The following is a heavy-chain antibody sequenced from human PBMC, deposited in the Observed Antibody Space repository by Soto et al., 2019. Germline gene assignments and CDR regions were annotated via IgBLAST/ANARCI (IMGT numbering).Heavy chain of an antibody. Sequence: QVQLQESGPGLVKPSQTLSLTCTVSGGSISSGGYYWSWIRQPPGKGLEWLGYIYYSGSTYYNPSLKSRVTISVDTAKNQFSLKLSCVTAAGTAVYYCATLGSYYDSSGATGLDPWGQGTLVTVSS. CDR3: ATLGSYYDSSGATGLDP. CDR2: IYYSGST. J-gene: IGHJ5*02. D-gene: IGHD3-22*01. CDR1: GGSISSGGYY. V-gene: IGHV4-31*03.